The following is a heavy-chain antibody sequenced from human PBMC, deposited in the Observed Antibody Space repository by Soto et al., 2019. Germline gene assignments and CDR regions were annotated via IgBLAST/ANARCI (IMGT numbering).Heavy chain of an antibody. J-gene: IGHJ6*03. D-gene: IGHD3-3*01. V-gene: IGHV4-4*02. Sequence: QVQLQESGPGLVKPSGTLSLTCAVSSGSISSSNWWSWVRQPPGKGLEWIGELYHSGSTNYNPSLNSRITISVDKSKNQVSLKLSAVTAADTAVYYCARVTVYYDFWSGSLYSYYYYMDVWGKGTTVTVSS. CDR2: LYHSGST. CDR3: ARVTVYYDFWSGSLYSYYYYMDV. CDR1: SGSISSSNW.